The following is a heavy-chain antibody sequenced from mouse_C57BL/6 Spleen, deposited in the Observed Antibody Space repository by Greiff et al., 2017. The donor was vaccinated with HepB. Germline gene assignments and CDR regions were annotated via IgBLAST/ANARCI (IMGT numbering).Heavy chain of an antibody. D-gene: IGHD1-1*01. Sequence: QVQLQQSGAELVRPGASVTLSCKASGYTFTDYEMHWVKQTPVHGLEWIGAIDPETGGTAYNQKFKGKAILTADKSSSTAYMELRSLTSEDSAVYYCTRDGSRFDYWGQGTTLTVSS. V-gene: IGHV1-15*01. CDR1: GYTFTDYE. J-gene: IGHJ2*01. CDR3: TRDGSRFDY. CDR2: IDPETGGT.